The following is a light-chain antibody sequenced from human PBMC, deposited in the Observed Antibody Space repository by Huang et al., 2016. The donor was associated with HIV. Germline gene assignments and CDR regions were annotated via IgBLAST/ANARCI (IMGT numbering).Light chain of an antibody. V-gene: IGKV2-28*01. CDR3: MQGLQTWM. CDR2: LGS. J-gene: IGKJ1*01. CDR1: QSLLHSNGHNY. Sequence: DIVMVQSPASLSVTPGEAASITCRSSQSLLHSNGHNYLDGYWQKPGQSQQLLIYLGSTRASGVPDRFSGSGSGTDFTLRINRVEAGDVGVYYCMQGLQTWMFGQGTKVEIK.